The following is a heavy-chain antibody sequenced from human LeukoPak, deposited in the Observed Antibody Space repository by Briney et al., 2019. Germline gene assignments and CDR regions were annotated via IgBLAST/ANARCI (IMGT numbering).Heavy chain of an antibody. V-gene: IGHV4-59*01. D-gene: IGHD3-9*01. CDR2: FYYSGRT. CDR3: ARVGYYDILTGYRLYFDY. Sequence: SGTLSLTCSVSGGSISTFYWSWIRKPPGKGLEGIGYFYYSGRTNYNPSLTSRVTISEDTTKNQFSLKLSSVTAADTAVYYCARVGYYDILTGYRLYFDYWGQGTLVTVPS. J-gene: IGHJ4*02. CDR1: GGSISTFY.